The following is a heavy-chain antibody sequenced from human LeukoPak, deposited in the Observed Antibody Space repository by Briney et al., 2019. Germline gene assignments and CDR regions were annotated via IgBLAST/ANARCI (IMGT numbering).Heavy chain of an antibody. V-gene: IGHV4-38-2*02. D-gene: IGHD3-22*01. CDR1: GYSISSGYY. Sequence: SETLSLTCTVSGYSISSGYYWGWIRQPPGKGLEWIGSIYHSGSTYYNPSLKSRVTISVDTSKNQFSLKLSSVTAADTAVYYCARGWGYYDSSGYYYWGQGTLVTVSS. CDR3: ARGWGYYDSSGYYY. CDR2: IYHSGST. J-gene: IGHJ4*02.